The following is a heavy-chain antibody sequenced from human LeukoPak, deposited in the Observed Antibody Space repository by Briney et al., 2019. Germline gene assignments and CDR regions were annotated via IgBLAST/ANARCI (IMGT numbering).Heavy chain of an antibody. D-gene: IGHD5-18*01. CDR1: GGSISSSSYF. J-gene: IGHJ4*02. CDR3: ARDGYTYGSFDY. CDR2: IYYSGRT. Sequence: SETLSLTCSVSGGSISSSSYFWGWIRQPPGKGLEWIGSIYYSGRTYSNPSLKSRVTISVDTSKIQFSLKLSSVTAADTAVYYCARDGYTYGSFDYWGQGTLVTVSS. V-gene: IGHV4-39*01.